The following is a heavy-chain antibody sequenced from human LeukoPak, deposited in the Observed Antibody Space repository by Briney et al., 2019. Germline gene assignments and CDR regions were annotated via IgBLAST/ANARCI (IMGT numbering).Heavy chain of an antibody. J-gene: IGHJ5*02. Sequence: PSETLSLTCAVYGGSFSGYYWSWIRQPPGKGLEWIGEINHSGSTNYNPSLKSRVTISVDTSKNQFSLKLSSVTAADTAVYYCAREVGATTGNWFDPWGQGTLVTVSS. CDR1: GGSFSGYY. D-gene: IGHD1-26*01. CDR3: AREVGATTGNWFDP. V-gene: IGHV4-34*01. CDR2: INHSGST.